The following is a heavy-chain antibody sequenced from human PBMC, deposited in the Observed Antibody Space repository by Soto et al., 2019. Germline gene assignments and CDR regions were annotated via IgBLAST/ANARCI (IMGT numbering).Heavy chain of an antibody. Sequence: QVQLQESGPGLVKPSGPLSLTCAVSGGSISSSNWWSWVRQPPGKGLEWFGEVHQSGRTNYSTSLKSRVTRSVDKSNTQFSLNLNSVTAAATAVYYCAKHSGNGPYVDSWGQGTQVTVSS. CDR3: AKHSGNGPYVDS. V-gene: IGHV4-4*02. CDR2: VHQSGRT. J-gene: IGHJ4*02. D-gene: IGHD3-10*01. CDR1: GGSISSSNW.